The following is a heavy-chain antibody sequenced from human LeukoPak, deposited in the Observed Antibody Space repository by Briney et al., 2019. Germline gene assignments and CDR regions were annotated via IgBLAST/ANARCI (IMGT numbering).Heavy chain of an antibody. D-gene: IGHD2-2*01. V-gene: IGHV4-39*07. J-gene: IGHJ4*02. CDR2: IYHSGST. CDR1: GGSISSYY. Sequence: SETLSLTCTVSGGSISSYYWGCIRQPPGKGLEGIGSIYHSGSTYYNPSLKSRVTISLDTSKNQLSLRLSSVTAADTAVYFCARDHGTSASYFYWXXGTLVSVSX. CDR3: ARDHGTSASYFY.